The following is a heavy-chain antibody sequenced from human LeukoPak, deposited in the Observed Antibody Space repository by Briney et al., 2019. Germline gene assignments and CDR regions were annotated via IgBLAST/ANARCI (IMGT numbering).Heavy chain of an antibody. CDR1: GYTFTGYY. V-gene: IGHV1-2*02. CDR3: VKDGGYWFDP. D-gene: IGHD2-15*01. J-gene: IGHJ5*01. CDR2: INPNTDGT. Sequence: ASVKVSCKASGYTFTGYYVHWVRQAPGQGLEWMGWINPNTDGTNYAQKFQGRVTMTRDTSISTAYMELSRLRSDDTAVYYCVKDGGYWFDPWGQGRLV.